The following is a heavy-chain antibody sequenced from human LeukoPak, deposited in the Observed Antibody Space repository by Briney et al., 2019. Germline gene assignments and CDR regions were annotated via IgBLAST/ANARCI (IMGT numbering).Heavy chain of an antibody. Sequence: SETLSLTCTVSGGSISSYYWSWIRQPPGKGLEWIGYIYNSGSTNYNPSLKSRVTISVDTSKNQFSLSLSSVTAADTAVYYCARGTTVVSPQFDYWGQGTLVTVSS. J-gene: IGHJ4*02. CDR1: GGSISSYY. D-gene: IGHD4-23*01. CDR3: ARGTTVVSPQFDY. V-gene: IGHV4-59*01. CDR2: IYNSGST.